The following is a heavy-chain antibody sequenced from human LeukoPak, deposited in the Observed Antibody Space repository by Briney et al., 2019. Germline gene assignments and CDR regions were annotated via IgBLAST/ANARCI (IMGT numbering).Heavy chain of an antibody. CDR2: SSGSGGST. J-gene: IGHJ4*02. D-gene: IGHD4-11*01. V-gene: IGHV3-23*01. Sequence: GGSLRLSCAASGFTFSSYAMSWVRQAPGRGLDWVAASSGSGGSTYYADSVKGRFTISRDNSKKTLYLQMNSLTAEDTAVYYCAKERAPKDDYRFDYWGQGTLVTVSS. CDR3: AKERAPKDDYRFDY. CDR1: GFTFSSYA.